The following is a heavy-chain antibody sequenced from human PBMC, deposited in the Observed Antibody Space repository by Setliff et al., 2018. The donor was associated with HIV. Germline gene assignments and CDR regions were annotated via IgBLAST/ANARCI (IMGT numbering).Heavy chain of an antibody. V-gene: IGHV4-59*11. CDR1: GASITSHY. D-gene: IGHD4-17*01. Sequence: KTSETLSLTCTVSGASITSHYWSWIRQSPGRELEWIGYIYSTGSTNYNPSLQSRVSISMDASKNKFSLKVTSVTSADTAVYYCAKGAGFYGDYTFDYWGQGTPVTVSS. J-gene: IGHJ4*02. CDR3: AKGAGFYGDYTFDY. CDR2: IYSTGST.